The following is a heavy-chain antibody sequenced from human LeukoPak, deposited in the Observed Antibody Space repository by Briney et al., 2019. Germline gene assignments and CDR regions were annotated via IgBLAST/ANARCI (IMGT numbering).Heavy chain of an antibody. V-gene: IGHV3-21*01. CDR3: ARDYAVDYFDY. CDR2: ISTSSRYI. J-gene: IGHJ4*02. Sequence: GGSLRLSCTASQFTFSSYSLNWVRQAPGKGLEWVSSISTSSRYIYYADSVKGRFTISRDNAKNSLFLQMNSLRAEDTAVYYCARDYAVDYFDYWGQGTLVTVSS. CDR1: QFTFSSYS. D-gene: IGHD2-15*01.